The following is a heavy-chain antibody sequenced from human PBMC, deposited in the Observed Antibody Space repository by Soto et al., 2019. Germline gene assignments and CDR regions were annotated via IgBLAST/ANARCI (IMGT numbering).Heavy chain of an antibody. CDR3: ARVFSSSSAVDL. J-gene: IGHJ5*02. CDR1: GESISSGGYY. D-gene: IGHD6-6*01. V-gene: IGHV4-31*03. CDR2: IYDSESA. Sequence: QVQLQESGPGLVKPSQTLSLTCTVSGESISSGGYYWSWIRHPPGKGLEWIGYIYDSESAYYNPSLKSRATISMDTSKNQSAMPLSSATAAGTAVYFCARVFSSSSAVDLWGHGTQVTVSS.